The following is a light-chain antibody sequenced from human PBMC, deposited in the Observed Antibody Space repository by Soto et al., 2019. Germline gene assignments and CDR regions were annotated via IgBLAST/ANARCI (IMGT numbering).Light chain of an antibody. V-gene: IGKV3-11*01. CDR3: QQRSNWPLT. CDR2: DAS. J-gene: IGKJ4*01. CDR1: QSVSSY. Sequence: EIVLTQSPVTLSLSPGERATLSCRASQSVSSYLAWYQQKPGQAPSLLIYDASNRATGIPARFSGSGSGTDFTLNISSLEPEDFAVYYCQQRSNWPLTFGGGTKVEIK.